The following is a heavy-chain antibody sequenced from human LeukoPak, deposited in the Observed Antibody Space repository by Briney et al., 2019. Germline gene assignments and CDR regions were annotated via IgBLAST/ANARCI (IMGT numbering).Heavy chain of an antibody. J-gene: IGHJ6*02. Sequence: ASVEVSCKASGYTFTSYGISWVRQAPGQGLEWMGWISAYNGKTNYAQKFQGRVTMTTDTPTSTAYMELRSLRSDDTAVYYCAREHYDILTDYYNEWDYYGMDVWGQGTTVTVSS. D-gene: IGHD3-9*01. CDR1: GYTFTSYG. CDR3: AREHYDILTDYYNEWDYYGMDV. CDR2: ISAYNGKT. V-gene: IGHV1-18*01.